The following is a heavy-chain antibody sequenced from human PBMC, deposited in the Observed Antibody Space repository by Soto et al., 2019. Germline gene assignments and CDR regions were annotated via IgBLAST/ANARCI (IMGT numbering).Heavy chain of an antibody. J-gene: IGHJ4*02. D-gene: IGHD6-19*01. CDR3: AKDPGASSDWHGGLY. CDR2: ISGSGGST. CDR1: GFTFSSYA. Sequence: EVQLLESGGGLVQPGGSLRLSCAASGFTFSSYAMSWVRQAPGQGLEWVSAISGSGGSTYYADSVKGRFTISRDNSKNTLYLQMNGLRAEDTAVYYCAKDPGASSDWHGGLYWGQGTLVTVSS. V-gene: IGHV3-23*01.